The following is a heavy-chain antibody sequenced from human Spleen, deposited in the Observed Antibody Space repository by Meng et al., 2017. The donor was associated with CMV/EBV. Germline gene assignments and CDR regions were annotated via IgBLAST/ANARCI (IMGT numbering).Heavy chain of an antibody. CDR1: GFTFSSYW. Sequence: GSLRLSCAASGFTFSSYWMHWVRQAPGKGLEWIWSIYYSGSTYFNPSLMSRVTISVETSKNQFSLKLNSLTAADTAMYYCARGGGYSSTWYGLSPDCWGQGTLVTVSS. J-gene: IGHJ4*02. CDR2: IYYSGST. V-gene: IGHV4-39*07. D-gene: IGHD6-13*01. CDR3: ARGGGYSSTWYGLSPDC.